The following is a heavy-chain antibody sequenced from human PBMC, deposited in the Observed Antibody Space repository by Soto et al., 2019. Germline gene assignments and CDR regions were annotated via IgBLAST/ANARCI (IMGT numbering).Heavy chain of an antibody. CDR3: ARDFGYCSGGSCLLHYFDY. CDR1: GYTFTSYA. D-gene: IGHD2-15*01. V-gene: IGHV1-3*01. CDR2: INAGNGNT. J-gene: IGHJ4*02. Sequence: ASVKVSCKASGYTFTSYAMHWVRQAPGQRLEWMGWINAGNGNTKYSQKFQGRVTITRDTSASTAYMELSSLRSEDTAVYYCARDFGYCSGGSCLLHYFDYWGQGTLVT.